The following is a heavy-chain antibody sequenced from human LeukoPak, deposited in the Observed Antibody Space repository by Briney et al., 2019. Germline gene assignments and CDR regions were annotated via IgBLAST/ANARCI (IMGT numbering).Heavy chain of an antibody. CDR2: IYYSGST. Sequence: SETLSLTCTVSGGSISSGDYYWSWIRQPPGKGLEWIGYIYYSGSTYYNPSLKSRVTISVDTSKNQFSLKVSSVTAADTAVYYCARQRRDGSIDWFDPWGQGTLVTVSS. V-gene: IGHV4-30-4*02. CDR1: GGSISSGDYY. CDR3: ARQRRDGSIDWFDP. D-gene: IGHD5-24*01. J-gene: IGHJ5*02.